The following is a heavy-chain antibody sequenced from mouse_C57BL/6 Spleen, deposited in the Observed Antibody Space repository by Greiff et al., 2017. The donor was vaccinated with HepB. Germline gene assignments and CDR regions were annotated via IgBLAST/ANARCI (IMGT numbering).Heavy chain of an antibody. Sequence: SGAELARPGASVKMSCKASGYTFTSYTMHWVKQRPGQGLEWIGYINPSSGYTKYNQKFKDKATLTADKSSSTAYMQLSSLTSEDSAVYYCASDYYGSSPYWYFDVWGTGTTVTVSS. CDR3: ASDYYGSSPYWYFDV. D-gene: IGHD1-1*01. V-gene: IGHV1-4*01. CDR1: GYTFTSYT. CDR2: INPSSGYT. J-gene: IGHJ1*03.